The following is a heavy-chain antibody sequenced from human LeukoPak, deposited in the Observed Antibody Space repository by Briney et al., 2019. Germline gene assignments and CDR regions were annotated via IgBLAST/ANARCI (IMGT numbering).Heavy chain of an antibody. V-gene: IGHV4-34*01. J-gene: IGHJ4*02. D-gene: IGHD3-10*01. CDR1: GGSFSGYY. CDR3: ARMYYRAPFDH. Sequence: SETLSLTCAVYGGSFSGYYWSWIRQPPGKGLEWIGEINHSGSTNYNPSLKSRVTISVDTSKNQFSLKLSSVTAADTAVYYCARMYYRAPFDHWGQGTLVTVSS. CDR2: INHSGST.